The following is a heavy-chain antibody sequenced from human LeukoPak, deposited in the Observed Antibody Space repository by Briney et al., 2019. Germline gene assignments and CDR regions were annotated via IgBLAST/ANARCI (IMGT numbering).Heavy chain of an antibody. D-gene: IGHD6-19*01. Sequence: GGSLRLSCAASGFTFSSYAMSWVRQAPGKGLEWVSGISGSGGTTSYADSVKGRFTISRDNSKNTLDLLMNSLRAEDTAVYYCAKEVAGYFDYWGQGTLVTVSS. V-gene: IGHV3-23*01. J-gene: IGHJ4*02. CDR2: ISGSGGTT. CDR1: GFTFSSYA. CDR3: AKEVAGYFDY.